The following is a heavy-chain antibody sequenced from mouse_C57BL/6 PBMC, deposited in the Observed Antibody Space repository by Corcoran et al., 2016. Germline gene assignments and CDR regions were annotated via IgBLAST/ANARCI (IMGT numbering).Heavy chain of an antibody. V-gene: IGHV1-75*01. Sequence: QVQLQQSGPELVKPGASVKISCKASGYTFTDYYINWVKQRPGQGLEWIGWIFPGSGSTYYNEKVKGKATLTVDKSSSTAYMLLSSLTSEDSAVYCGARAGDCYPYYAMDYWGQGTSVTVSS. D-gene: IGHD2-3*01. J-gene: IGHJ4*01. CDR3: ARAGDCYPYYAMDY. CDR2: IFPGSGST. CDR1: GYTFTDYY.